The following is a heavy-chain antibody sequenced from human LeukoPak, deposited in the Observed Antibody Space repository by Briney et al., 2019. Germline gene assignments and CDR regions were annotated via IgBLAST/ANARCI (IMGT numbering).Heavy chain of an antibody. Sequence: PSKTLSLTCTVSGGSISSGSYYWSWIRQPAGKGLEWIGRIYTSGSTNYNPSLKSRVTISVDTSKNQFSLKLSSVTAADTAVYYCARAFIAVARDAFDIWGQGTMVTVSS. CDR3: ARAFIAVARDAFDI. V-gene: IGHV4-61*02. J-gene: IGHJ3*02. D-gene: IGHD6-19*01. CDR2: IYTSGST. CDR1: GGSISSGSYY.